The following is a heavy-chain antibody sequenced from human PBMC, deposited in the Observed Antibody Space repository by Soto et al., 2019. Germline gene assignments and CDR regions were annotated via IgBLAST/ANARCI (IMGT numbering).Heavy chain of an antibody. D-gene: IGHD3-10*01. CDR2: IRNKDNGYTT. J-gene: IGHJ4*02. V-gene: IGHV3-72*01. Sequence: GGSLRLSCAASGFTFSDHYMDWVRQAPGKGLEWVGRIRNKDNGYTTDYAASVKGRFTISRDDSKNSVYLQLNSLRTEDAAVYYCASAGGPFDYWGQGTLVTVSS. CDR3: ASAGGPFDY. CDR1: GFTFSDHY.